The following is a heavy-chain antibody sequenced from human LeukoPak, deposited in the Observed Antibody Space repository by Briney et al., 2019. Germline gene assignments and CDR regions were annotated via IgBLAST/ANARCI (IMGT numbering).Heavy chain of an antibody. CDR2: IYYSGST. D-gene: IGHD3-10*01. CDR3: ARRLGGSGSYYY. Sequence: SETLSLTCTVPGGSINSSSYYWGWIRQPPGKGLEWIGTIYYSGSTYYNPSLKSRVTISVDTSKNQFSLKLRSVTAADTAVYYCARRLGGSGSYYYWGQGTLVTVSS. V-gene: IGHV4-39*01. J-gene: IGHJ4*02. CDR1: GGSINSSSYY.